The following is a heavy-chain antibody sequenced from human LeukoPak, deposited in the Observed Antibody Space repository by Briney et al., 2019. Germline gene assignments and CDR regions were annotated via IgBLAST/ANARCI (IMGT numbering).Heavy chain of an antibody. CDR1: GFTFSSYG. V-gene: IGHV3-23*01. CDR2: MSGSGGSA. CDR3: AKGRGFDGFDFDY. Sequence: GGTLRLSCAASGFTFSSYGMNWVRQAPGKGLEWVSGMSGSGGSAYYADSVKGRFTISRDNSKNTVILQMNSMRGDDTALYYCAKGRGFDGFDFDYWGQGTLVTVSS. J-gene: IGHJ4*02. D-gene: IGHD5-24*01.